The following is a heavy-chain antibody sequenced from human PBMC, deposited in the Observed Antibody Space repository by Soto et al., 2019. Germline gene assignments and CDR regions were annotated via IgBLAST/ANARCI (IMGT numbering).Heavy chain of an antibody. CDR3: ARGSVLRYFDWLLSGLDYYGMDV. CDR1: GGSFSGYY. Sequence: SETLSLTCAVYGGSFSGYYWGWIRQPPGKGLEWIGDINHSGSTNYNPSLRSRVTISVDTSKNQFSLKLSSVTAADTAVYYCARGSVLRYFDWLLSGLDYYGMDVWGQGTTVT. J-gene: IGHJ6*02. V-gene: IGHV4-34*01. CDR2: INHSGST. D-gene: IGHD3-9*01.